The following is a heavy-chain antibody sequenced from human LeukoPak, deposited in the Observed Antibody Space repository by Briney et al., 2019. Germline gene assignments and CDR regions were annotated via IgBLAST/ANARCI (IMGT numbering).Heavy chain of an antibody. J-gene: IGHJ6*02. CDR2: INHSGST. V-gene: IGHV4-34*01. D-gene: IGHD2-2*01. CDR3: ARGGYIVVVPANTRYFYYGMDV. Sequence: SETLSLTCAVYGGSFSGYYWSWIRQPPGQGLEWIGEINHSGSTNYNPSLKSRVTISVDTSKNQFSLKLSSVTAADTAVYYCARGGYIVVVPANTRYFYYGMDVWGQGTTVTVSS. CDR1: GGSFSGYY.